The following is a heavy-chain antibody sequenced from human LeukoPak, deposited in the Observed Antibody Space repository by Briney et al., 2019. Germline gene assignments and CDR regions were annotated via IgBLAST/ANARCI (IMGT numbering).Heavy chain of an antibody. D-gene: IGHD4-23*01. Sequence: ASVKVSCKASGGSFISHAINWVRQAPGQGLEWMGGIIPIFGTANYAQKFQDRVTITAVESMSTVYMELSSLRSEDTAVYYCARGWLAESTVVTPYNYWGQGTLVTVSS. V-gene: IGHV1-69*13. CDR3: ARGWLAESTVVTPYNY. CDR2: IIPIFGTA. CDR1: GGSFISHA. J-gene: IGHJ4*02.